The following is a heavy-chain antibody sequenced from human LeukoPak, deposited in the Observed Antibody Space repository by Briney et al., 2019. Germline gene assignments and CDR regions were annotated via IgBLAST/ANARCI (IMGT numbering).Heavy chain of an antibody. Sequence: ASVKVSCKASHYTFTGYYMHWVRQAPGQGLEWMGWINPNSGGTNYAQKFQGRVTMTRDTSISTAYMELSRLRSDDTAVYYCAREACSSTSCYAAFDYWGQGTLVTVSS. J-gene: IGHJ4*02. V-gene: IGHV1-2*02. D-gene: IGHD2-2*01. CDR2: INPNSGGT. CDR1: HYTFTGYY. CDR3: AREACSSTSCYAAFDY.